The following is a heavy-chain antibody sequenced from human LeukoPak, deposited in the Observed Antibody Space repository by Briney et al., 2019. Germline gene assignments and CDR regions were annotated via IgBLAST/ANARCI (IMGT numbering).Heavy chain of an antibody. J-gene: IGHJ4*02. V-gene: IGHV3-23*01. CDR2: ISGDGRDI. CDR1: AFTFSSYG. CDR3: ARGGYYGSGRYYFDS. D-gene: IGHD3-3*01. Sequence: PGGSLRLSCAASAFTFSSYGMSWVRQAPGKGLEWVSAISGDGRDIFYADAVKGRFTISRDNAKNTLHLQMNSLRAEDTAVYYCARGGYYGSGRYYFDSWGQGTLVTVSS.